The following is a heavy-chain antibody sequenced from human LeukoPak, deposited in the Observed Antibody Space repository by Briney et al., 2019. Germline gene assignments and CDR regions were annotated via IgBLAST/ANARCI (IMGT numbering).Heavy chain of an antibody. D-gene: IGHD6-6*01. J-gene: IGHJ4*02. CDR1: GFSFHYYA. Sequence: GGSLRLSCAASGFSFHYYAMHWVRQAPGKGLEWVAVISYDGSNKYYADSVKGRFTISRDNSKNTLYLQMNSLRAEDTAVYYCAREVGSSSALDYWGQGTLVTVSS. V-gene: IGHV3-30-3*01. CDR2: ISYDGSNK. CDR3: AREVGSSSALDY.